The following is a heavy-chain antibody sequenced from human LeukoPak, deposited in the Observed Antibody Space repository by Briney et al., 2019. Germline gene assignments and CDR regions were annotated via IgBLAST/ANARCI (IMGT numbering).Heavy chain of an antibody. CDR2: ISSSISYI. Sequence: GGSLRLSCAASGFTFSHFWMSWVRQAPGKGLEWVSSISSSISYIYYADSVKGRFTISRDNAKNSLYLQMNSLRAEDTAVYYCARDAHYDFWSGYYSTWPLGYWGQGTLVTVSS. CDR3: ARDAHYDFWSGYYSTWPLGY. J-gene: IGHJ4*02. V-gene: IGHV3-21*01. D-gene: IGHD3-3*01. CDR1: GFTFSHFW.